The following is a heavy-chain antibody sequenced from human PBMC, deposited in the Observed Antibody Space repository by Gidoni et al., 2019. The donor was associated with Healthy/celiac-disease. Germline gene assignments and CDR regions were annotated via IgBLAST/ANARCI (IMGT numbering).Heavy chain of an antibody. D-gene: IGHD2-2*01. CDR1: GFTFSSYA. CDR2: ISGSGGST. V-gene: IGHV3-23*01. J-gene: IGHJ4*02. CDR3: AKAPGPAATHFDY. Sequence: EVQLLESGGGLVQSGGSLSLSCSASGFTFSSYAMSWVRQAPGKGLEWVSAISGSGGSTYYADSVKGRFTISRDNSKNTLYLQMNSLRAEDTAVYYCAKAPGPAATHFDYWGQGTLVTVSS.